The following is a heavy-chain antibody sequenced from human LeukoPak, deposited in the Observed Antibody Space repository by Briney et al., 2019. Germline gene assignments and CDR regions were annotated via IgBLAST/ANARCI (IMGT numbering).Heavy chain of an antibody. CDR2: ISSSSSYI. CDR1: GFTFSSYS. Sequence: GGSMRLSCAASGFTFSSYSMNWVRQAPGKWLEWVSSISSSSSYIYYADSMKGRFTISRDNAKNSLYLQMNSLRAEDTAVYYCARVRSSGRDAFDIWGQGTMVTVSS. D-gene: IGHD6-19*01. CDR3: ARVRSSGRDAFDI. V-gene: IGHV3-21*01. J-gene: IGHJ3*02.